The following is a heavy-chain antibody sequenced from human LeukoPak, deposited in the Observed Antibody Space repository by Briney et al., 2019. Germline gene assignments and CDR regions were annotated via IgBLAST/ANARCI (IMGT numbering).Heavy chain of an antibody. J-gene: IGHJ4*02. CDR1: GFNFNNYW. D-gene: IGHD5-12*01. Sequence: PGGSLRLSCAASGFNFNNYWMTWVRQAPGKGLEWVANIKQDGSEKYYVDSVKGRFTISRDNAKNSLYLQMNSLRGEDTAVYYCARPNIVATRGSFGYWGQGTLVTVSS. V-gene: IGHV3-7*01. CDR3: ARPNIVATRGSFGY. CDR2: IKQDGSEK.